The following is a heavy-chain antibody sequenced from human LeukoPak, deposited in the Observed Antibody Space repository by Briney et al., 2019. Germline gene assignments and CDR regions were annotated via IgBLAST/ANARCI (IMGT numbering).Heavy chain of an antibody. CDR3: ARQAARYYFDY. V-gene: IGHV4-39*01. D-gene: IGHD6-6*01. CDR2: IYFSGNT. Sequence: SETLSLTCTVSGDSISSSTYYWCWIRQPPGKGLECIGSIYFSGNTYYNPSLKSRVTISVDTSKNQFSLKLSSVTAADTAVYYCARQAARYYFDYWGQGTLVTVSS. J-gene: IGHJ4*02. CDR1: GDSISSSTYY.